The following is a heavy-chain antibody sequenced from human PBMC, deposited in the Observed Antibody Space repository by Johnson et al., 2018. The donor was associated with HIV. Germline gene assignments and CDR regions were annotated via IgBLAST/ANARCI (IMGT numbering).Heavy chain of an antibody. J-gene: IGHJ3*02. D-gene: IGHD6-13*01. CDR2: ISYDGSNK. CDR1: GFTFSSYA. V-gene: IGHV3-30-3*01. Sequence: LVESGGGVVQPGRSLRLSCAASGFTFSSYAMHWVRKAPGKGLDWVAVISYDGSNKYYDDSVNGRFTISRDNSKTTMYLKRNSRRAEDTAVYYFARGGYLDAFDIWGQGTMVTVSS. CDR3: ARGGYLDAFDI.